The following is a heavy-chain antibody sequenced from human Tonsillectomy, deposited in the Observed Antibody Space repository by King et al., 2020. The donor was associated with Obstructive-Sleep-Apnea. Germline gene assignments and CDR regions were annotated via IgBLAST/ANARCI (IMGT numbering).Heavy chain of an antibody. V-gene: IGHV3-21*01. CDR2: ISSSSNYI. J-gene: IGHJ5*02. Sequence: EVQLVESGGGLVKPGGSLRLSCAASGFTFSSYNMNWVRQAPGKGLEWVSSISSSSNYIYYADSVRGRFTISRDNAKKQLYLQLNSLRAEDTAVYFCARGQDIVVLPAPLTGFDPWGQGALVTVSS. CDR3: ARGQDIVVLPAPLTGFDP. D-gene: IGHD2-2*01. CDR1: GFTFSSYN.